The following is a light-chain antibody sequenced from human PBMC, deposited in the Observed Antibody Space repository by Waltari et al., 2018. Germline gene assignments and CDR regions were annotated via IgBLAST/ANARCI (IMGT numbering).Light chain of an antibody. Sequence: QSALTQPPSASGSPGQSVTISCSGSSSAVGGYNYVSWYQQHPGKAPRLMIYEVNKRPSGVPDRFSGSKSGTTASLTVSGLQVEDEADYYCSSYGGTNILVFGGGTKLTV. J-gene: IGLJ2*01. CDR2: EVN. CDR1: SSAVGGYNY. V-gene: IGLV2-8*01. CDR3: SSYGGTNILV.